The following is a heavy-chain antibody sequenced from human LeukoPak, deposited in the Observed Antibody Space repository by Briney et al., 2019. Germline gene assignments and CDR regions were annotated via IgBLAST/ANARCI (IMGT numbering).Heavy chain of an antibody. Sequence: ASVKVSCKASGYTFTGYYMHWVRQAPGQGLEWMGWINPNSGGTNYAQKFQGRVTMTRDTSISTAYMELSRLRSDDTAVYYCARGVGYFDWLSANIDYWGQGTLVTVSS. CDR1: GYTFTGYY. J-gene: IGHJ4*02. CDR3: ARGVGYFDWLSANIDY. V-gene: IGHV1-2*02. CDR2: INPNSGGT. D-gene: IGHD3-9*01.